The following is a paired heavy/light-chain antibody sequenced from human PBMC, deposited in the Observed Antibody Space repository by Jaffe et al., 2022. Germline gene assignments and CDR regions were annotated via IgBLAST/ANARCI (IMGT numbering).Heavy chain of an antibody. Sequence: EVQLLESGGGLVQPGGSLRLSCAASGFTFSSYAMSWVRQAPGKGLEWVSTISNGGGSTYYADSVKGRFTISRDNSKNTLYLQMNSLRAEDTAIYYCAKYLGECSGGSCPRWFDPWGRGTLVTVSS. CDR1: GFTFSSYA. D-gene: IGHD2-15*01. CDR3: AKYLGECSGGSCPRWFDP. CDR2: ISNGGGST. J-gene: IGHJ5*02. V-gene: IGHV3-23*01.
Light chain of an antibody. CDR1: QDISSW. CDR3: QQANSFPLT. CDR2: AAS. J-gene: IGKJ4*01. Sequence: DIQMTQSPSSVSASVGDRVTITCRASQDISSWLAWYQQKPGKAPKLLIYAASSLQSGVPSRFSGSGSGTDFTLTISSLQPEDFATYYCQQANSFPLTFGGGTKVEIK. V-gene: IGKV1-12*01.